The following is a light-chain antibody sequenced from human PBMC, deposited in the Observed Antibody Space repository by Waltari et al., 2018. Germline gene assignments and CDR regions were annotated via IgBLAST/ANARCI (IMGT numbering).Light chain of an antibody. V-gene: IGKV1-9*01. CDR3: QHRHSYPIT. CDR1: QGISNY. Sequence: DIQLTQSPSFLSASVGDRVTITCRSSQGISNYLAWYQQKPGKAPKLLIHTASTVQGGVPSRFSGSGSGTEFTLTISSLQPEDFATYYCQHRHSYPITFGQGTRLEIK. CDR2: TAS. J-gene: IGKJ5*01.